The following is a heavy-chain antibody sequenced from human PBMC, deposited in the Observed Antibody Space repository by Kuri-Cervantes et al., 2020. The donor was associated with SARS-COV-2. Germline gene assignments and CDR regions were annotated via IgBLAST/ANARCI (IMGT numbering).Heavy chain of an antibody. D-gene: IGHD5-12*01. CDR2: IRYDGSNK. Sequence: GESLKISCAASGFTFSSYGMHWVRQAPGKGLEWVAFIRYDGSNKYYADSVKGRFTISRDNSKNTLYLQMNSLRAEDTAVYYCARDNNRGYDMDYWGQGTLVTVSS. CDR1: GFTFSSYG. V-gene: IGHV3-30*02. J-gene: IGHJ4*02. CDR3: ARDNNRGYDMDY.